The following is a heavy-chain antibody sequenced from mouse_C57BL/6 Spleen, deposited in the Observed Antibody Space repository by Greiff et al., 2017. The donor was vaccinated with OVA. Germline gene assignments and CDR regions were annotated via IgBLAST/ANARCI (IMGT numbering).Heavy chain of an antibody. CDR2: FYPVRGSI. D-gene: IGHD2-1*01. V-gene: IGHV1-62-2*01. CDR3: ARHEEDGNYPYCDY. Sequence: VQLQQPGAELVKTGASVKLSCKASGYTFTEYTIHWVKQRSGQGLEWIGWFYPVRGSIKYNEKFKDKATLTADKSSSTVYMELSRLTSEYSAVYFCARHEEDGNYPYCDYWGKGTTLTVSS. J-gene: IGHJ2*01. CDR1: GYTFTEYT.